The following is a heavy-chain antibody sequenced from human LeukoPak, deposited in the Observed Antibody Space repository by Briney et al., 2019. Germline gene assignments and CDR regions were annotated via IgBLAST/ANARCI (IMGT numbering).Heavy chain of an antibody. Sequence: GGSLRLSCAASGFTLSSSAMNWVRQAPGKGLEWVSVISGSGSSDTYYADSVRGRLTISRDNSKNTLYLQMNSLRAEDTAIYYCAKGPTRGYWGQGTLVTVSS. V-gene: IGHV3-23*01. CDR3: AKGPTRGY. CDR1: GFTLSSSA. D-gene: IGHD1-26*01. CDR2: ISGSGSSDT. J-gene: IGHJ4*02.